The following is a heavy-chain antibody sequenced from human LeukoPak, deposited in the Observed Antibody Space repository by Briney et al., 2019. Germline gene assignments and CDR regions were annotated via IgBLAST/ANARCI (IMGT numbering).Heavy chain of an antibody. D-gene: IGHD6-13*01. V-gene: IGHV3-21*01. CDR1: GFTFNLYS. Sequence: GGSLRLSCAASGFTFNLYSMNWVRQAPGKWLEWVSSISSRSTYIYYADSVKGRFTISRDDAKNSLYLQMNSLRADDTAIYYCARDSVYSTSWSDHHHYGMDVWGQGTTVTVSS. CDR3: ARDSVYSTSWSDHHHYGMDV. CDR2: ISSRSTYI. J-gene: IGHJ6*02.